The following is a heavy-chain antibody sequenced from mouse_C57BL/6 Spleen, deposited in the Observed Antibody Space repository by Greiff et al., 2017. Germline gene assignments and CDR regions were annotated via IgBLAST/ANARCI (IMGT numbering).Heavy chain of an antibody. CDR2: ISSGGSYT. CDR3: ARDFFAY. J-gene: IGHJ3*01. CDR1: GFTFSSYG. V-gene: IGHV5-6*01. Sequence: EVMLVESGGDLVKPGGSLKLSCAASGFTFSSYGMSWVRQTPDKRLEWVATISSGGSYTYYPDSVKGRFTISRDNAKNTLYLQMSSLKSEDTAMYYCARDFFAYWGQGTLVTVSA.